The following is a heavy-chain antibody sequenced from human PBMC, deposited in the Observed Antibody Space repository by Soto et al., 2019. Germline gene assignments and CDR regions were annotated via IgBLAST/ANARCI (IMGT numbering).Heavy chain of an antibody. CDR3: ARVRVPNSSLYYFDF. CDR1: GGSISTYY. Sequence: SETLSLTCTVSGGSISTYYWSWFRQPPGRGLEWIGYIFYTGSTNYNPSLKSRVTMSVDTSNNQFSLNLSSVTAADTAVYYCARVRVPNSSLYYFDFWGLGALVTVSS. CDR2: IFYTGST. V-gene: IGHV4-59*01. J-gene: IGHJ4*02. D-gene: IGHD6-13*01.